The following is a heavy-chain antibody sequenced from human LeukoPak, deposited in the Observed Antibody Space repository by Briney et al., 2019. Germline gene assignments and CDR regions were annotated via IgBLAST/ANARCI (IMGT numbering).Heavy chain of an antibody. D-gene: IGHD3-22*01. CDR3: ARETYYYDSSGYYPIDY. Sequence: ASVKVSCKASGYTFTSYAMNWVRQAPGQGLEWMGWINTNTGNPTYAQGFTGRFVFSLDTSVSTAYLQISSLKAEDTAVYYCARETYYYDSSGYYPIDYWGQGTLVTVSS. V-gene: IGHV7-4-1*02. J-gene: IGHJ4*02. CDR2: INTNTGNP. CDR1: GYTFTSYA.